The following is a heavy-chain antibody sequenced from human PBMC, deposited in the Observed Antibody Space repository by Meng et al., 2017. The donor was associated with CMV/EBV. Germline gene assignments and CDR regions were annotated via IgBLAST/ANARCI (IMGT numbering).Heavy chain of an antibody. CDR3: ARDHRSMDV. J-gene: IGHJ6*02. CDR2: INSDGSST. CDR1: GGSISSSSDY. Sequence: ETLSLTCTVSGGSISSSSDYWGWVRQAPGKGLVWVSRINSDGSSTSYADSVKGRFTISRDNAKNTLYLQMNSLRAEDTAVYYCARDHRSMDVWGQGTTVTVSS. V-gene: IGHV3-74*01.